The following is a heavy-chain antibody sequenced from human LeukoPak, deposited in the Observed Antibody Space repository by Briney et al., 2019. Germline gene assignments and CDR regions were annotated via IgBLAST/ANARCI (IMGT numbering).Heavy chain of an antibody. J-gene: IGHJ3*02. CDR1: GRSTRSGGYY. Sequence: SHTLSLTCTLSGRSTRSGGYYWSSIRQFPGKGLECIGFIYYSGSTFYNPSLKSRVTISIDTSKNQFSRKLSSVTAADTAVYYCASLYYFDSSGYYYGKADIWGQGTMVTVSS. CDR3: ASLYYFDSSGYYYGKADI. V-gene: IGHV4-31*03. D-gene: IGHD3-22*01. CDR2: IYYSGST.